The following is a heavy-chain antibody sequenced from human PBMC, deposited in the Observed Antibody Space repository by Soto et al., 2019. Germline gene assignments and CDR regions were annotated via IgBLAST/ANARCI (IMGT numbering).Heavy chain of an antibody. D-gene: IGHD2-8*02. Sequence: GGSLRLSCAASGFTCSSYDMSWVRQAPGKGLEWVSTILVGGSTHYPDSVKGRFTISRDNSKNTVFLQMNSLTAGDTAVYYCAKATATGGGAFDICGQGTMVTDSS. CDR1: GFTCSSYD. CDR3: AKATATGGGAFDI. V-gene: IGHV3-23*01. CDR2: ILVGGST. J-gene: IGHJ3*02.